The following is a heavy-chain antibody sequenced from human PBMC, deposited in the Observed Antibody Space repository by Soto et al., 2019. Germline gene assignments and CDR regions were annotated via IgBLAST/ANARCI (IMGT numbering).Heavy chain of an antibody. CDR1: AGSFSGYY. CDR2: INHSGST. CDR3: ARGVVSAAYCFTLNCPGHGCRFDS. J-gene: IGHJ4*02. V-gene: IGHV4-34*01. D-gene: IGHD2-21*01. Sequence: SETLSLTCAVYAGSFSGYYWTWIRQPPGKGLEWIGEINHSGSTNYNPSLKSRVTISVDTSKNQFSLKLSSVTAADTAVFYCARGVVSAAYCFTLNCPGHGCRFDSWGRRTLVTVSS.